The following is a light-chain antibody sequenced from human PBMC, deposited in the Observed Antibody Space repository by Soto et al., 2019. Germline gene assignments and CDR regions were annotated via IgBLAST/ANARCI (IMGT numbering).Light chain of an antibody. J-gene: IGLJ2*01. CDR2: RNN. V-gene: IGLV1-44*01. CDR3: AAWDDSLSGDVV. CDR1: TSNIGSNT. Sequence: QSVLTQPPSASGTPGQRVTISCYGSTSNIGSNTVNWYQQLPGTAPKLLIYRNNQRPSGVPDRFSGSKSGTSASLAISGLQSDDEADYYCAAWDDSLSGDVVFGGGTKVTVL.